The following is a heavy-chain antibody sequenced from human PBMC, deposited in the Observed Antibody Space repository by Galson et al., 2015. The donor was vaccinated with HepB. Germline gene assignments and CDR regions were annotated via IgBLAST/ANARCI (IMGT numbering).Heavy chain of an antibody. Sequence: LRLSCAASGFTFSSYGMHWVRQAPGKGLEWVAVISYDGSNKYYADSVKGRFTISRDNSKNTLYLQMNSLRAEDTAVYYCAKDGLDSSSLDYWGQGTLVTVSS. CDR1: GFTFSSYG. CDR2: ISYDGSNK. CDR3: AKDGLDSSSLDY. D-gene: IGHD6-13*01. V-gene: IGHV3-30*18. J-gene: IGHJ4*02.